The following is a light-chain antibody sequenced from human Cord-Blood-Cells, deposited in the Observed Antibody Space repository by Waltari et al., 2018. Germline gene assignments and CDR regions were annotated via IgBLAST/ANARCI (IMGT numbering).Light chain of an antibody. CDR1: SSVVVVLTY. J-gene: IGLJ3*02. V-gene: IGLV2-14*01. CDR3: SSDTSSSTWV. Sequence: QSPLTQPAHVSGSPVQPITFPCTGPSSVVVVLTYVPWYHQHPGKAPKLMIYEASKRPAGVANRFSGSKSGNTSSLTISGLHADDEADYCCSSDTSSSTWVFGGGTKLTVL. CDR2: EAS.